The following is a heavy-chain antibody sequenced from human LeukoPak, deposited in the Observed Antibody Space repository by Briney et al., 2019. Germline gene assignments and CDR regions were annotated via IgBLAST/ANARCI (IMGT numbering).Heavy chain of an antibody. CDR1: GFTFSSYG. Sequence: GGSLRLSCAASGFTFSSYGMYWVRQAPGKGLEWVGFIRSKAYGGTTEYAASVKGRFTISRDDSKSIAYLQVNSLKTEDTAVYYCTGSFGELSFFAHWGQGTLVTVSS. CDR3: TGSFGELSFFAH. V-gene: IGHV3-49*04. J-gene: IGHJ4*02. D-gene: IGHD3-10*01. CDR2: IRSKAYGGTT.